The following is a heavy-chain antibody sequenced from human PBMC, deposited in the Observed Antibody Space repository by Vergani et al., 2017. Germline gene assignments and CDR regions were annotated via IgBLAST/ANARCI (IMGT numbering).Heavy chain of an antibody. CDR3: AKDEAVAGTVYWVREAQWGIEI. D-gene: IGHD6-19*01. CDR1: GGSISSSNW. J-gene: IGHJ3*02. V-gene: IGHV4-4*02. CDR2: IYHSGST. Sequence: QVQLQESGPGLVKPSGTLSLPCAVSGGSISSSNWWSWVRQPPGKGLEWIGEIYHSGSTNYNPALKSRGTISVDKSKNQFSLKLSSVTAEDTAGYYCAKDEAVAGTVYWVREAQWGIEIWGQGTMVTVSS.